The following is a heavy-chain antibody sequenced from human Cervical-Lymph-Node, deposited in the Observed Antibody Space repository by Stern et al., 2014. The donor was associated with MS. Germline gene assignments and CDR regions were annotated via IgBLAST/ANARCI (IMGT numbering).Heavy chain of an antibody. CDR2: IYISGST. Sequence: VQLVESGPGLVKPSETLSLTCTVSDGSTSGYYWSWIRQSAGKGLEWIGRIYISGSTNYNPSLRSRVTMSVDTSNNQFSLKLSSVTAADTAVYYCARTPKYYHDSSGYYYFDFWGQGTLVTVSS. CDR3: ARTPKYYHDSSGYYYFDF. J-gene: IGHJ4*02. V-gene: IGHV4-4*07. D-gene: IGHD3-22*01. CDR1: DGSTSGYY.